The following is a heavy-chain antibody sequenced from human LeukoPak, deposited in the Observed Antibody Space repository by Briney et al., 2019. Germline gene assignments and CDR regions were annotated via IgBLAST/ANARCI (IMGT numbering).Heavy chain of an antibody. D-gene: IGHD1-26*01. Sequence: ASETVSSTVSVYTLTQLSMHWVRHAPVKRLEWVGGFDPEDGETNYAQKFQGRVTMTEDTSTDTAYMELSSLRSEDTAVYYCATPPLGIRSRDAFEIWGQGTMVTVSS. CDR1: VYTLTQLS. CDR3: ATPPLGIRSRDAFEI. V-gene: IGHV1-24*01. J-gene: IGHJ3*02. CDR2: FDPEDGET.